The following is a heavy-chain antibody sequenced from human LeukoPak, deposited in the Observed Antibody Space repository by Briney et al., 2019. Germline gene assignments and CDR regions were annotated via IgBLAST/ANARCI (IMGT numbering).Heavy chain of an antibody. V-gene: IGHV4-39*07. J-gene: IGHJ6*03. CDR3: AREFSSIGNYYYYMDV. D-gene: IGHD6-13*01. CDR2: IYYSGST. CDR1: GDSISSSSYY. Sequence: SETLSLTCTVSGDSISSSSYYWGWIRQPPGKGLEWIGSIYYSGSTYYNTSLKSRLTISLDTSQNQFSLKLASVTAADTAIYYCAREFSSIGNYYYYMDVWGQGTTVTVSS.